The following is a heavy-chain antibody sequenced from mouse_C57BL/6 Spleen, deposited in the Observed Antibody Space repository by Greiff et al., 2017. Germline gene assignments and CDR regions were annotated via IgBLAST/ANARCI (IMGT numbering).Heavy chain of an antibody. V-gene: IGHV1-64*01. CDR3: AREITTVVPYYCDY. J-gene: IGHJ2*01. CDR2: IHPNSGST. D-gene: IGHD1-1*01. CDR1: GYTFTSYW. Sequence: QVQLQQPGAELVKPGASVKLSCKASGYTFTSYWMHWVKQRPGQGLEWIGMIHPNSGSTNYNEKFKSKDTLTVDKSSSTAYMQLSSLTSEDSAVYYCAREITTVVPYYCDYWGQGTTRTVSS.